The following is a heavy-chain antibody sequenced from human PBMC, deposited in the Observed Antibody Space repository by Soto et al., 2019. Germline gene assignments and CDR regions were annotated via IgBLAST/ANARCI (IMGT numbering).Heavy chain of an antibody. D-gene: IGHD2-21*02. CDR3: AKGLAYCGGDCYSHFEL. V-gene: IGHV3-30*18. Sequence: QVQLVESGGGVVQPGRSLRLSCAASGFTFSSYGMHWVRQAPGKGLEWVAVISYDGSNKYYADSVKGRFTISRDNSKNTRYLQMNSLRAEGTAVYYGAKGLAYCGGDCYSHFELWGRGTLVIVSS. CDR1: GFTFSSYG. CDR2: ISYDGSNK. J-gene: IGHJ2*01.